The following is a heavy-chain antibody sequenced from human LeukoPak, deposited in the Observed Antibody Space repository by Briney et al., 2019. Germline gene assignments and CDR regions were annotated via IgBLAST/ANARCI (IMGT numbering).Heavy chain of an antibody. CDR2: ISAYNGNT. CDR3: ARVWMPGYYDSSGYYGDP. J-gene: IGHJ5*02. V-gene: IGHV1-18*01. CDR1: GYTFTSYG. D-gene: IGHD3-22*01. Sequence: GASVKVSCKASGYTFTSYGISWVRQAPGQGLEWMGWISAYNGNTNYAQKLQGRVTMTTDTSMSTAYMELRSLRSDDTAVYYCARVWMPGYYDSSGYYGDPWGQGTLVTVSS.